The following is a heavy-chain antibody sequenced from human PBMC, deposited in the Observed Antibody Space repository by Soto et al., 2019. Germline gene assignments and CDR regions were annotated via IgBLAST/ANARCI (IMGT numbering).Heavy chain of an antibody. Sequence: GASVKVSCKASGGTFSSYAISWVRQAPGQGLEWMGGIIPIFGTANYAQKFQGRVTITADESTSTAYMELSSLRSEDTAVYYCARSSSYCSSTSCLNFDYWGQGTRVTVSS. CDR2: IIPIFGTA. J-gene: IGHJ4*02. D-gene: IGHD2-2*01. CDR3: ARSSSYCSSTSCLNFDY. V-gene: IGHV1-69*13. CDR1: GGTFSSYA.